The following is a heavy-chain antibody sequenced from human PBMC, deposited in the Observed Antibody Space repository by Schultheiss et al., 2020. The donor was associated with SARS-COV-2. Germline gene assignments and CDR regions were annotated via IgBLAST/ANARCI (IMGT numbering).Heavy chain of an antibody. V-gene: IGHV4-4*02. CDR3: EREGGSYWGDAFDI. J-gene: IGHJ3*02. CDR2: IYYSGST. D-gene: IGHD1-26*01. Sequence: SQTLSLTCTVSGGSISSSNWWSWVRQPPGKGLEWIGYIYYSGSTYYNPSLKSLGTISVDTSKNQFSLKLSSVTAADTAVYYCEREGGSYWGDAFDIWGQGTMVTVSS. CDR1: GGSISSSNW.